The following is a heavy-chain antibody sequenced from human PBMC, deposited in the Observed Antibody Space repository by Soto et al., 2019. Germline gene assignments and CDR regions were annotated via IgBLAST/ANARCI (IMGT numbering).Heavy chain of an antibody. D-gene: IGHD6-13*01. CDR3: ARAPQTVAGAGIWY. J-gene: IGHJ4*02. CDR2: ISGYNGDT. Sequence: GXSVKVSCKASVYTFSSYGISWVRQAPGQGLEWVGWISGYNGDTNYAQKIQGRVTMTTDTSTNTAYMELRSLRSDDTAVYYCARAPQTVAGAGIWYWGQGTLVTGSS. CDR1: VYTFSSYG. V-gene: IGHV1-18*04.